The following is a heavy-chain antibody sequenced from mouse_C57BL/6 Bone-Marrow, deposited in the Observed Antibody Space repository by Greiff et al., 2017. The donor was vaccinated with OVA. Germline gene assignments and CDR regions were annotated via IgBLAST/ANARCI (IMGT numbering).Heavy chain of an antibody. V-gene: IGHV1-7*01. CDR1: GYTFTSYW. Sequence: QVQLQQSGAELAKPGASVKLSCKASGYTFTSYWMHWVKQRPGQGLEWIGYINPSSGYTKYNQKFKDKATLTADKSSSTAYMQLSSLTYADSAVYYCSIWRSTTVGGFAYWGQATLVTVSA. CDR2: INPSSGYT. CDR3: SIWRSTTVGGFAY. D-gene: IGHD1-1*01. J-gene: IGHJ3*01.